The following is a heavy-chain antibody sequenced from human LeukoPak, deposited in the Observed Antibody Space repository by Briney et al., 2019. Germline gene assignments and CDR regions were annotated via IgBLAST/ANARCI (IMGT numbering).Heavy chain of an antibody. D-gene: IGHD4-17*01. V-gene: IGHV1-2*02. Sequence: ASVKVSCKASGCTFTGYYMHWVRQAPGQGLEWMGWINPNSGGTNYAQKFQGRVTMTRDTSISTAYMELSRLRSDDTAVYYCARGDYGDYGANWYFDLWGRGTLVTVSS. J-gene: IGHJ2*01. CDR1: GCTFTGYY. CDR3: ARGDYGDYGANWYFDL. CDR2: INPNSGGT.